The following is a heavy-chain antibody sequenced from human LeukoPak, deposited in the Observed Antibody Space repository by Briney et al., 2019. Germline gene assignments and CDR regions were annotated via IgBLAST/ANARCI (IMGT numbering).Heavy chain of an antibody. CDR2: INLDGGDK. J-gene: IGHJ4*02. CDR1: GLALGNYR. V-gene: IGHV3-7*01. Sequence: GGSLRLSCAASGLALGNYRMSWVRQAPGKGLEWVANINLDGGDKSYVGSVKRQFTISRDNAKNSLYLQMNSLGAEDTAVYYCARDYDYSLVFWGQGTRVTVFS. CDR3: ARDYDYSLVF. D-gene: IGHD4/OR15-4a*01.